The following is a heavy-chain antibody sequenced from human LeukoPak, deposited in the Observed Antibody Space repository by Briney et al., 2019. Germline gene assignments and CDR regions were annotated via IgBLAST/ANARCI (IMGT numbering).Heavy chain of an antibody. CDR1: GFTFSSYA. J-gene: IGHJ4*02. D-gene: IGHD7-27*01. CDR3: AKDATPFNSIWDYFDS. V-gene: IGHV3-23*01. CDR2: ISGSGGST. Sequence: GGSLRLSCAASGFTFSSYAMSWVRQAPGKGLEWVSAISGSGGSTYYADSVKGRFTGSRDDSKNTLYLQMSSLRIEDTAVYYCAKDATPFNSIWDYFDSWGQGALVTVSA.